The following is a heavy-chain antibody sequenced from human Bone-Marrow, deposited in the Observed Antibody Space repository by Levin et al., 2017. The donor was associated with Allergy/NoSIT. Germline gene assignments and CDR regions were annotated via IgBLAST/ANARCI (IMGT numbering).Heavy chain of an antibody. V-gene: IGHV4-4*02. J-gene: IGHJ5*02. CDR2: VSFGGQT. D-gene: IGHD6-19*01. CDR3: AKSVWAVAGA. CDR1: GGSLTNGYW. Sequence: AGGSLRLSCTVSGGSLTNGYWWTWLRHSPEKGLEWIGQVSFGGQTNYNPSLESRVTMSVDHSKNQFSLILTSMTAADTAIYYCAKSVWAVAGAWGQGTLVTVSS.